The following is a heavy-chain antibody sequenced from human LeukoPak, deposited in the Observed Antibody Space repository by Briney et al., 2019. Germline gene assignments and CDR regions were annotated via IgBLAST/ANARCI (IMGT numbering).Heavy chain of an antibody. CDR2: IYHSGST. CDR1: GGSISSGGYS. V-gene: IGHV4-30-2*01. J-gene: IGHJ4*02. Sequence: TLSLTCAVSGGSISSGGYSWSWIRQPPGKGLEWIGYIYHSGSTCYNPSLKSRVTISVDRSKNQFSLKLSSVTAADTAVYYCARVGVRDSYGLDYWGQGTLVTVSS. D-gene: IGHD5-18*01. CDR3: ARVGVRDSYGLDY.